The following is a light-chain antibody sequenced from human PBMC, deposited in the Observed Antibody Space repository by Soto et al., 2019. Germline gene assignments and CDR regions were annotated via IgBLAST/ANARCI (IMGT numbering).Light chain of an antibody. Sequence: EVVMPQSPATLSVSPGESATLSCRASQRISTNLAWYQHKPGQAPRLLIYGASTRATGIPARFSGSGSGTDFTLTINSLQPEDFATYSCQQSYNSPQTFGQGTKVDIK. CDR1: QRISTN. J-gene: IGKJ1*01. V-gene: IGKV3-15*01. CDR2: GAS. CDR3: QQSYNSPQT.